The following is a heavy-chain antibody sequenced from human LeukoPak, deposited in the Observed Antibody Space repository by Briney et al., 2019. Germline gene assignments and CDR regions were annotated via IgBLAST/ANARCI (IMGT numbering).Heavy chain of an antibody. CDR1: GYTFTSYG. CDR2: INPKTGGT. CDR3: ARSSGFSRFDY. V-gene: IGHV1-2*02. J-gene: IGHJ4*02. D-gene: IGHD6-19*01. Sequence: ASVKVSCKASGYTFTSYGISWVRQAPGQGLEWMGWINPKTGGTRCSQKFQGRVTMTSDRSISTAYMEVTGLESDDTAVYYCARSSGFSRFDYWGQGALVTVSS.